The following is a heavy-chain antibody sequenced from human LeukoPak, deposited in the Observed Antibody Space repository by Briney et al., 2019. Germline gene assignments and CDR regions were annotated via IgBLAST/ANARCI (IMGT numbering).Heavy chain of an antibody. CDR3: AAGEISEGFDP. D-gene: IGHD3-10*01. CDR1: GFTFSSYA. CDR2: ISGSGGST. V-gene: IGHV3-23*01. Sequence: GGSLRLSCAASGFTFSSYAMSWVRQAPGKGLEWVSAISGSGGSTYYADSVKGRFTTSRDNSKNTLYLQMNSLRAEDTAVYYCAAGEISEGFDPWGQGTLVTVSS. J-gene: IGHJ5*02.